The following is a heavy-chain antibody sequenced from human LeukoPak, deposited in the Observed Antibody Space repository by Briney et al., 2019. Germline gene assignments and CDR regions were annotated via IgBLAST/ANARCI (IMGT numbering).Heavy chain of an antibody. V-gene: IGHV4-39*07. CDR2: IYYSGST. CDR3: ANVIAAAGNQYFQH. CDR1: GGSISSSSYY. J-gene: IGHJ1*01. Sequence: PETLSLTCTVSGGSISSSSYYWGWIRQPPGKGLEWIGSIYYSGSTYYNPSLKSRVTISVDTSKNQFSLKLSSVTAADTAVYYCANVIAAAGNQYFQHWGQGTLVTVSS. D-gene: IGHD6-13*01.